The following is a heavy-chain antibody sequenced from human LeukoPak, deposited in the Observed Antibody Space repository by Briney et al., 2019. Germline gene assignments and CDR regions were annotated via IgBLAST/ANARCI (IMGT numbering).Heavy chain of an antibody. J-gene: IGHJ6*03. CDR2: IYHSGST. CDR1: GGSISSSNW. CDR3: ARGRRRSGWEPRRDYYYYYMDV. Sequence: SETLSLTCAVSGGSISSSNWWSWVRQPPGKGLEWIGEIYHSGSTNYNPSLKSRVTISVDTSKNQFSLKLSSVTAADTAVYYCARGRRRSGWEPRRDYYYYYMDVWGKGTTVTISS. D-gene: IGHD1-26*01. V-gene: IGHV4-4*02.